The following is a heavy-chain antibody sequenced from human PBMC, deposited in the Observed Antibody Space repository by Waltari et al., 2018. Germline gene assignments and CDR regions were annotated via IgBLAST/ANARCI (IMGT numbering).Heavy chain of an antibody. D-gene: IGHD1-26*01. CDR1: GYHFTNFA. V-gene: IGHV1-3*01. CDR2: VNVGVGIT. J-gene: IGHJ4*02. CDR3: ATRHLLQGLVETAY. Sequence: QVQVLQSGAEVKKPGASVKISCQVSGYHFTNFAVHWVRLAPGQKFEWLGWVNVGVGITKTTQKFNDRLTFTKEPSATTVYMELRGLTSQDTAVYYCATRHLLQGLVETAYWGQGTQVNVST.